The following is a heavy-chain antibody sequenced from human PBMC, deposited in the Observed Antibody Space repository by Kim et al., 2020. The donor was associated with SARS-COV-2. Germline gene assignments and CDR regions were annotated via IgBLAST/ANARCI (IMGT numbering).Heavy chain of an antibody. V-gene: IGHV1-3*01. J-gene: IGHJ4*02. CDR2: NGNT. CDR3: LGGFYFDY. Sequence: NGNTVFSQEFQGRVTFTTDTSASTAYMELSFLRSEDSAVYYCLGGFYFDYWGQGTLVTVSS. D-gene: IGHD3-16*01.